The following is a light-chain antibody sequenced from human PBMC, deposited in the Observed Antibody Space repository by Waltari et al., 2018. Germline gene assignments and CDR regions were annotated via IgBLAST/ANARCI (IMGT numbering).Light chain of an antibody. CDR1: QSVGDF. CDR2: EAS. J-gene: IGKJ3*01. CDR3: QQRNSWPLT. V-gene: IGKV3-11*01. Sequence: EIVLTQSPVTLSLSPGEGATLSCKPSQSVGDFLSWYQHRPGQAPRLLIYEASLRAAGIPARLSGSGSGTDFTLTISSLESEDSAVYFCQQRNSWPLTFGPGTTV.